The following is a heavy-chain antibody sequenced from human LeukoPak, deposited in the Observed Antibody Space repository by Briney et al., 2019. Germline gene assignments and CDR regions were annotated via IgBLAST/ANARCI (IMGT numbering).Heavy chain of an antibody. D-gene: IGHD3-10*01. CDR2: ISSSASTI. CDR1: GFTFSTYE. Sequence: GALKLSCAASGFTFSTYEMNWVRQAPGKGPGGVSYISSSASTIHYADSVKGRFTISRDNDKNTLYLQMNSLRGEDTAVYYCAREDKWFGGGKFDYWGQGILVTVSS. J-gene: IGHJ4*02. V-gene: IGHV3-48*03. CDR3: AREDKWFGGGKFDY.